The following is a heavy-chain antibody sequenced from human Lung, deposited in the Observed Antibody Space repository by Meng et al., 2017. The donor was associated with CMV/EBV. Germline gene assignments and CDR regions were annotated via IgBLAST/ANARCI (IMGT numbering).Heavy chain of an antibody. Sequence: GGSLRLXCAASGFDFTTYAMTWVHQAPGRGLEWVSSISGSGGATYYAASVKGRFTVSRDNSKNTLFLQINSLRAEDTALYYCAKGARMAGAGPDYWGQGTLVTVSS. CDR3: AKGARMAGAGPDY. D-gene: IGHD6-13*01. CDR1: GFDFTTYA. CDR2: ISGSGGAT. V-gene: IGHV3-23*01. J-gene: IGHJ4*02.